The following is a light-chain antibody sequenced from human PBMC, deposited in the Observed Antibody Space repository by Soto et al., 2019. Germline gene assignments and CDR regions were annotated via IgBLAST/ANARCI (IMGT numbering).Light chain of an antibody. J-gene: IGLJ2*01. Sequence: QSVLTQSPSASASLGASVKLTCTLSSGHSSYAIAWHQQQPEKGPRYLMKLNSDGSHSKGDGIPDRFSGSSSGAERYLTISSLQSEDEADYYCQTWSTGIPEVFGGGTKLTVL. V-gene: IGLV4-69*01. CDR1: SGHSSYA. CDR2: LNSDGSH. CDR3: QTWSTGIPEV.